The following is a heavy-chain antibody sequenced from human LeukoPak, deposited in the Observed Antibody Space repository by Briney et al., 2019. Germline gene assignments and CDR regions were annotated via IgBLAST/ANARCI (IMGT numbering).Heavy chain of an antibody. D-gene: IGHD6-13*01. CDR1: GFTFSSYR. CDR3: ARDLILPSSWTEERIDH. J-gene: IGHJ4*02. V-gene: IGHV3-48*04. Sequence: GGSLRLSCAASGFTFSSYRMNWVRQAPGKGLEWVSYISGSGDSIYYADSVKGRFTMSRDIAKNSLYLQMNSLRAEDTAVYYCARDLILPSSWTEERIDHWGQGTLVTVSS. CDR2: ISGSGDSI.